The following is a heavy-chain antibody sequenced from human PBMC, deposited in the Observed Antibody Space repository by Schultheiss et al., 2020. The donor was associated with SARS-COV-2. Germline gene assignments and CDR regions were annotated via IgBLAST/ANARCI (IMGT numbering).Heavy chain of an antibody. V-gene: IGHV3-64*01. Sequence: GGSLRLSCAASGFTFNEYAMHWVRQAPGKGLEYVSGISSNGGRTDYANSVKGRFTISRDNSKNTLYLQMNSLRAEDTAVYYCAKDRQLLSSALFDYWGQGTLVTVSS. CDR2: ISSNGGRT. CDR3: AKDRQLLSSALFDY. CDR1: GFTFNEYA. D-gene: IGHD2-2*01. J-gene: IGHJ4*02.